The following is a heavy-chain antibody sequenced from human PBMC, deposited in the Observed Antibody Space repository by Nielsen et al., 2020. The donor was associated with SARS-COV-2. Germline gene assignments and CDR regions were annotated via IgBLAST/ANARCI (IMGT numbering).Heavy chain of an antibody. J-gene: IGHJ6*02. CDR2: INPNSGNT. Sequence: ASVKVSCKASGYTFTGYYMHWVRQAPGQGLEWMGWINPNSGNTNYAQKLQGRVTMTTDTSTSTAYMELRSLRSDDTAVYYCARGEGYCSSTSCLGGMDVWGQGTTVTVSS. D-gene: IGHD2-2*01. CDR3: ARGEGYCSSTSCLGGMDV. V-gene: IGHV1-18*04. CDR1: GYTFTGYY.